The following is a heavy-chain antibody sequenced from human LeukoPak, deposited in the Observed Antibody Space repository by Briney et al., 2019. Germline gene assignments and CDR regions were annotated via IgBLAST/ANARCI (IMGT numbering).Heavy chain of an antibody. D-gene: IGHD2-15*01. V-gene: IGHV4-31*03. Sequence: SETLSLTCTVSGGSTSSGGYYWSWIRQHPGKGLEWIGYIYYSGSTYYNPSLKSRVTISVDTSKNQFSLKLSSVTAADTAVYYCARRVVVAATPSYFDYWGQGTLVTVSS. CDR3: ARRVVVAATPSYFDY. J-gene: IGHJ4*02. CDR2: IYYSGST. CDR1: GGSTSSGGYY.